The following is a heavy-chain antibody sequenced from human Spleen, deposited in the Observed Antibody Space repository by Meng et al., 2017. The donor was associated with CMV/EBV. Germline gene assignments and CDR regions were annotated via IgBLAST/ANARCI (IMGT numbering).Heavy chain of an antibody. CDR3: ARGVGHDDFWRSNWFDP. Sequence: YTFTTYDISWVRQAAGQGLGWMGSVNPHSGSTGYAQKFRGRVTLTSTTSESTAYMELSSLRSDDTAVYYCARGVGHDDFWRSNWFDPWGQGTLVTVSS. D-gene: IGHD3-3*01. J-gene: IGHJ5*02. CDR1: YTFTTYD. CDR2: VNPHSGST. V-gene: IGHV1-8*01.